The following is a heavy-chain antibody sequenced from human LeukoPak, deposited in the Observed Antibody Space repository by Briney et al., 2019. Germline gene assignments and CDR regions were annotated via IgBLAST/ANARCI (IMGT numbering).Heavy chain of an antibody. CDR1: GYTFTGYY. D-gene: IGHD3-3*01. CDR2: INPNSGGT. J-gene: IGHJ4*02. V-gene: IGHV1-2*04. CDR3: ATYPYYDFWSGLD. Sequence: ASVKVSCKASGYTFTGYYMHWVRQAPGQGLEWMGWINPNSGGTNYAQKFQGWVTMTRDTSISTAYMELSRLRSDDTAVYYCATYPYYDFWSGLDWGQGTLVTVSS.